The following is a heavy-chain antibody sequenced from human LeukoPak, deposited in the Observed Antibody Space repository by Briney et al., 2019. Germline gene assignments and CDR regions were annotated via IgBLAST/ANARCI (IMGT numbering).Heavy chain of an antibody. CDR3: ARDLLGYCSSTSCYGYYYGMDV. D-gene: IGHD2-2*01. CDR2: IIPIFGTA. J-gene: IGHJ6*02. Sequence: SVKVSCKASGGTFSSYAISWVRQAPGQGLEWMGGIIPIFGTANYAQKFQGRVTITADESTSTAYMELSSLRSEDTAVYYCARDLLGYCSSTSCYGYYYGMDVWGQGTTVTVSS. CDR1: GGTFSSYA. V-gene: IGHV1-69*13.